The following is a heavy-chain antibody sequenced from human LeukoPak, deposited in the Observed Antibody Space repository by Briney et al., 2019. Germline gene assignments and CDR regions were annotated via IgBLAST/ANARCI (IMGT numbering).Heavy chain of an antibody. CDR3: ARDRTVYCTNGVCATFDY. D-gene: IGHD2-8*01. CDR1: GFTFSNYA. J-gene: IGHJ4*02. CDR2: ISYDGENE. V-gene: IGHV3-33*05. Sequence: GGSLRLSCAASGFTFSNYAMHWVRQPPGKGLEWVALISYDGENEYYVDSVKGRFTISRDNSKNTLYLQMNSLRAEDTAVYYCARDRTVYCTNGVCATFDYWGQGTLVTVSS.